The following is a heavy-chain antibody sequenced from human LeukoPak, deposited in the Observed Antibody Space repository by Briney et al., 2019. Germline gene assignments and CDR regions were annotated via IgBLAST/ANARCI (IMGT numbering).Heavy chain of an antibody. D-gene: IGHD6-19*01. CDR2: INTNTGNP. V-gene: IGHV7-4-1*02. Sequence: ASVKVSCKASGGTFSSYAISWVRQAPGQGLEWMGWINTNTGNPTYAQGFTGRFVFSLDTSVSTAYLQISSLKAEDTAVYYCARSWEQWLVPYFDYWGQGTLVTVSS. J-gene: IGHJ4*02. CDR3: ARSWEQWLVPYFDY. CDR1: GGTFSSYA.